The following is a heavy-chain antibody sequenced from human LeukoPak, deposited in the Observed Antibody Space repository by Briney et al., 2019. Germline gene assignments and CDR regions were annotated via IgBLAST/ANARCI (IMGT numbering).Heavy chain of an antibody. CDR2: IYPGDSET. CDR1: GYIFTAYW. D-gene: IGHD4-11*01. Sequence: GESLKISCETSGYIFTAYWVAWGRQMPGKGPKWMGAIYPGDSETRYNPSFQDQVTISADKSISIAYLQWSSLKASDTATYYCARHSLEGAVTTHLDYWGQGTLVTVPS. J-gene: IGHJ4*02. V-gene: IGHV5-51*01. CDR3: ARHSLEGAVTTHLDY.